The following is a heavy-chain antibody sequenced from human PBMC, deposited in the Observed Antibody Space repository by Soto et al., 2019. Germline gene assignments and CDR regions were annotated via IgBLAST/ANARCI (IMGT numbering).Heavy chain of an antibody. CDR2: INPNSGGT. CDR1: GYNFTGYD. Sequence: ASVKVSCKASGYNFTGYDMHWVRQDTGQGVEWMGWINPNSGGTNYAKKIQGRVTMIRDTSISTAYMEVSRLRSDDTAVYYCAPLVYPGSASYYPNCFGPLGQGPLVTVSS. D-gene: IGHD3-10*01. CDR3: APLVYPGSASYYPNCFGP. J-gene: IGHJ5*02. V-gene: IGHV1-2*02.